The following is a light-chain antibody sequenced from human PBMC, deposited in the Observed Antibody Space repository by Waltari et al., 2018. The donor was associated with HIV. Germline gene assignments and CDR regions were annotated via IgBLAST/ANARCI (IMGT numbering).Light chain of an antibody. CDR2: GAS. CDR3: QQSYSYPWT. V-gene: IGKV1-8*01. Sequence: AIQMTQSPSSFSASTGDRVTITCRASQGITSSLSWYQQKAGKAPKLLIYGASTLQSGVPSRFSGSGSGTDFTLTINCLQSEDFATYYCQQSYSYPWTFGQGTKLEIK. CDR1: QGITSS. J-gene: IGKJ1*01.